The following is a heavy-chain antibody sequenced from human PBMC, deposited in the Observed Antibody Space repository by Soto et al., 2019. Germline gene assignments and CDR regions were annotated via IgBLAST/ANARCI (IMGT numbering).Heavy chain of an antibody. V-gene: IGHV3-23*01. D-gene: IGHD6-13*01. CDR2: ISGSGGST. CDR1: GFTFSSYA. J-gene: IGHJ3*01. Sequence: EVQLLESGGGLVQPGGSLRISCLGSGFTFSSYAMSWVRQAPGKGLEWVSVISGSGGSTFYADSVEGRFTIARDNSKNTMYMQMNSLRAEDTAMYYCAKDRPGGSWSRDAFVVWGQGTMVTVSS. CDR3: AKDRPGGSWSRDAFVV.